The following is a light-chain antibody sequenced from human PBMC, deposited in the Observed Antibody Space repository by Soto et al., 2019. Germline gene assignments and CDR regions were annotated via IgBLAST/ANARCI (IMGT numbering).Light chain of an antibody. CDR3: QQYNNWPRT. V-gene: IGKV3-15*01. J-gene: IGKJ1*01. CDR1: ESVGSN. Sequence: EIVLTQSPGTLSVSPGERATLSCMASESVGSNLACYQQKPGQAPRLLIYGASTRATGIPARFSGSGSGTEFTLTINSLQSEDFAVYYCQQYNNWPRTFGQGTKVAIK. CDR2: GAS.